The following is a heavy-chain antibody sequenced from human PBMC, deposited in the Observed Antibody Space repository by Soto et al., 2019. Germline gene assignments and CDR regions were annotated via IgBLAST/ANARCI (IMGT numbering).Heavy chain of an antibody. CDR1: GGSISIGGYY. V-gene: IGHV4-31*03. D-gene: IGHD3-10*01. J-gene: IGHJ5*02. CDR3: AREGAGSYWFDP. CDR2: IHNNGAT. Sequence: SETLSLTCTISGGSISIGGYYWSCIRQHPTEGLEWIGYIHNNGATYYNPSLSSRVTISADTSKTQFSLNVYSVTAADTAVYYCAREGAGSYWFDPWGQGVLVTVSS.